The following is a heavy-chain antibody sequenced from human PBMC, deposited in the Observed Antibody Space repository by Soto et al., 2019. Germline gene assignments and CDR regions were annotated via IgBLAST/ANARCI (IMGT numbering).Heavy chain of an antibody. CDR1: GYSFTSYW. CDR3: ARRERVVVDEDYCYFMDV. Sequence: GESLKISCKGYGYSFTSYWIGWVRQMPGKGLEWMGIIYPGDSDTRYSPSFQGQVTISADKSISTAYLQWSSLKASGTAMHYCARRERVVVDEDYCYFMDVCSKGTTVLVSS. J-gene: IGHJ6*03. D-gene: IGHD2-2*01. V-gene: IGHV5-51*01. CDR2: IYPGDSDT.